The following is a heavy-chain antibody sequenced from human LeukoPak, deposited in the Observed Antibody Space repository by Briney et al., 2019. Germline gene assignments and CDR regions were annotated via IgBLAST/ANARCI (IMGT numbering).Heavy chain of an antibody. CDR1: GGTFSSYA. J-gene: IGHJ3*02. D-gene: IGHD2-15*01. CDR3: ASCWTSCHQDAFDI. CDR2: IIPIFGTA. V-gene: IGHV1-69*05. Sequence: GSSVKVSCKASGGTFSSYAISWVRQAPGQGLEWMGGIIPIFGTANYAQKFQGRVTITTNESTSTAYMELSSLRSEDTAVYYCASCWTSCHQDAFDIWGQGTMVTVPS.